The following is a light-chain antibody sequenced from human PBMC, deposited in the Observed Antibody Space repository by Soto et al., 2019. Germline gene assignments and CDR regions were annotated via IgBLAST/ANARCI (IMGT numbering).Light chain of an antibody. J-gene: IGKJ3*01. CDR3: QQRSTWPLFT. Sequence: EIVLTQSPATLSLSPGERATLSCRASQSVSSYFAWYQQKPGQAPRLLIYDASNRATGIPARFSGSGSGTDFTLTISSLAPEDFAVYYCQQRSTWPLFTFGPGTKVDI. CDR1: QSVSSY. CDR2: DAS. V-gene: IGKV3-11*01.